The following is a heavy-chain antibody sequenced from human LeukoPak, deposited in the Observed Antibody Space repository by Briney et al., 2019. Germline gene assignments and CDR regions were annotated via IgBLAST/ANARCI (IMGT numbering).Heavy chain of an antibody. D-gene: IGHD4-23*01. Sequence: GGSLRLSCAASGFTFSSYNMNWVRQAPGKGLEWVSYISSSGSTIYYADSVKGRFTISRDNAKNSLYLQMNSLRAEDTAVYYCARLRWLTFDYWGQGTLVTVSS. CDR3: ARLRWLTFDY. J-gene: IGHJ4*02. CDR1: GFTFSSYN. CDR2: ISSSGSTI. V-gene: IGHV3-48*04.